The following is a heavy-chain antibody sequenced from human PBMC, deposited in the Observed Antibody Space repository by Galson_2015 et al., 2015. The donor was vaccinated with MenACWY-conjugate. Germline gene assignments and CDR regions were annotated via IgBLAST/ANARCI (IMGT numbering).Heavy chain of an antibody. D-gene: IGHD2-15*01. CDR1: GFTFSSFA. Sequence: SLRPSCAASGFTFSSFAMSWVRQAPGKGLEWVSTLSDSGGPSHYADSVRGRFSISREKTQKTLYLQMNSLRAEDTAVYYCAKVAGYCSDDTCYSDYWGQGTLVTVSS. J-gene: IGHJ4*02. V-gene: IGHV3-23*01. CDR2: LSDSGGPS. CDR3: AKVAGYCSDDTCYSDY.